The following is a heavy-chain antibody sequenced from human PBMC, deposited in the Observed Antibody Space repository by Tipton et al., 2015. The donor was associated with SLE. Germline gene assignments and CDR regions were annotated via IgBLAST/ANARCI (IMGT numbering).Heavy chain of an antibody. D-gene: IGHD6-13*01. CDR1: GFTFSSYE. CDR2: ISSSGSTV. CDR3: ARGSPYYMDV. V-gene: IGHV3-48*03. Sequence: SLRLSCAASGFTFSSYEMNWVRQAPGKGLEWVSYISSSGSTVYYADSVKGRFTISRDNAKNSLYLPMNSLRAEDTAVYYCARGSPYYMDVWGKGTTVTVSS. J-gene: IGHJ6*03.